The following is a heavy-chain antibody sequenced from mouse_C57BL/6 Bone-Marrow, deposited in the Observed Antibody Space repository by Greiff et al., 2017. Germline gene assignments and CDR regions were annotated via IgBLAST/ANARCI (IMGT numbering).Heavy chain of an antibody. V-gene: IGHV1-80*01. Sequence: QVQLQQSGAELVKPGASVKISCKASGYAFSSYWMNWVKQRPGKGLEWIGQIYPGDGDTNYNGKFKGKATLTADKSSSTAYMQLSSLTSEDSAVYFCARRGLGPAWFAYWGQGTLVTVSA. J-gene: IGHJ3*01. CDR2: IYPGDGDT. D-gene: IGHD3-3*01. CDR1: GYAFSSYW. CDR3: ARRGLGPAWFAY.